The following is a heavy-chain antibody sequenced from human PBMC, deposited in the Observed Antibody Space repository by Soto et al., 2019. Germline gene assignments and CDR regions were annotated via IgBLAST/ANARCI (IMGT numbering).Heavy chain of an antibody. J-gene: IGHJ4*02. CDR3: ARGGDFRSHAVDY. V-gene: IGHV4-30-4*01. CDR2: IYYSGST. CDR1: GGSISSGDYY. Sequence: SETLSLTCTVSGGSISSGDYYWSWIRQPPGKGLEWIGYIYYSGSTYYNPSLKSRVTISVDTSKNQFSLKLSSVTAADTAVYYCARGGDFRSHAVDYWGQGTLVTVSS. D-gene: IGHD3-10*01.